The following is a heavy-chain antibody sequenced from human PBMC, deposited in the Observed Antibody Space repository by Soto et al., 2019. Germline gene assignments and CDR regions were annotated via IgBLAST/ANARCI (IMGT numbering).Heavy chain of an antibody. CDR3: ARGYCSGGNCYSASDF. D-gene: IGHD2-15*01. J-gene: IGHJ4*02. V-gene: IGHV3-48*02. CDR1: GFTFSTHS. CDR2: ISTSSSTI. Sequence: HPGGSLRLSCAASGFTFSTHSMNWVRQAPGKRLEWLSFISTSSSTIYYADSVRGRFTISRDNAKNSLYLQMNSLRDEDTAVYYCARGYCSGGNCYSASDFWGQGTLVTVSS.